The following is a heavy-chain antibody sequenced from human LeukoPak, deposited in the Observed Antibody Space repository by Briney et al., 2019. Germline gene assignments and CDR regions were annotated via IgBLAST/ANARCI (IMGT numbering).Heavy chain of an antibody. CDR3: AKGFYVSDPEDY. D-gene: IGHD3-16*01. V-gene: IGHV3-23*01. CDR1: GFTFSSYG. Sequence: PGRSLRLSCAASGFTFSSYGMSWVRQAPGKGLGWVSAISGSVISTYYADSVKGRFTISRDNSKNTLHLQMNSLRAEDTAVYYCAKGFYVSDPEDYWGQGTLVTVSS. CDR2: ISGSVIST. J-gene: IGHJ4*02.